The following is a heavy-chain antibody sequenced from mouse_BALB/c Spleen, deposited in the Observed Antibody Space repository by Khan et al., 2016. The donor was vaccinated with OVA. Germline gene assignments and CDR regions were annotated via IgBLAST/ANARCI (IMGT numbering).Heavy chain of an antibody. CDR3: AKGVWSYYYTSDY. J-gene: IGHJ4*01. CDR1: GFSLSDYG. Sequence: QVQLQQSGPGLVAPSQNLSLTCTVSGFSLSDYGVSWIRQPPGKGLEWLGVIWGGGSTYYNSDLKSRLSISKDNSKSQVFLKMSSLQSDDTAMFYCAKGVWSYYYTSDYWGQGTSVTVSS. CDR2: IWGGGST. V-gene: IGHV2-6-5*01.